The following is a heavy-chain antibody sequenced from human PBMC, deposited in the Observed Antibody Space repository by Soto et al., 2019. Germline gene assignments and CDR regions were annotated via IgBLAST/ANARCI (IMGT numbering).Heavy chain of an antibody. CDR3: ARAYYDSAYGMDV. D-gene: IGHD3-3*01. J-gene: IGHJ6*02. CDR1: GGSFSCYY. CDR2: INHSGST. V-gene: IGHV4-34*01. Sequence: KTSETLSLTCAVYGGSFSCYYWSWIRQPPGKGLEWIGEINHSGSTNYNPSLKSRVTISVDTSKNQFSLKLSSVTAADTAVYYCARAYYDSAYGMDVWGQGTKVTVSS.